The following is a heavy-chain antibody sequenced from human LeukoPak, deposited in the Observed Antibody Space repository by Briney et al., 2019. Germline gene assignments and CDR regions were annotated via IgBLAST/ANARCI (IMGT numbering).Heavy chain of an antibody. CDR2: IYTGGNT. J-gene: IGHJ4*02. Sequence: PGGSLRLSCAASGFTFDSNYLSWVCQAPGKGLEWVSTIYTGGNTYYAASVKGRFTISRDFSKNTVFLHMNSLRAEDTAMYYCARGDDSGYYDYFDYWGQGALVTVSS. CDR3: ARGDDSGYYDYFDY. CDR1: GFTFDSNY. V-gene: IGHV3-53*01. D-gene: IGHD3-22*01.